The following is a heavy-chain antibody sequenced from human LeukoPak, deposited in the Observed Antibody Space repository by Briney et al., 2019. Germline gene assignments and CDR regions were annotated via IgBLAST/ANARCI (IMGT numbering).Heavy chain of an antibody. Sequence: SETLSLTCAVSGYSISSGYYWGWIRQPPGKGLEWIGSIYHSGSTYYNPSLKSRVTISADTSKNQLSLKLSSVTAADTAVYYCGRTTSNGYYYYMDVWGKGTTVTVSS. CDR3: GRTTSNGYYYYMDV. J-gene: IGHJ6*03. CDR1: GYSISSGYY. D-gene: IGHD2-8*01. V-gene: IGHV4-38-2*01. CDR2: IYHSGST.